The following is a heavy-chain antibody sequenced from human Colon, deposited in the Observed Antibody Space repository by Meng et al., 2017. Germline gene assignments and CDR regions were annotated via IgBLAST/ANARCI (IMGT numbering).Heavy chain of an antibody. CDR2: IIPFLGMP. CDR3: ASHSWTNNGDF. V-gene: IGHV1-69*02. D-gene: IGHD1-7*01. J-gene: IGHJ4*01. CDR1: VDTFSSYN. Sequence: QVQLVQSGAEVKKPGSSVQFSCTSSVDTFSSYNVSWVRQAPGQGLEWMGMIIPFLGMPNSAQKFQGRVSISADKSTSTAYMELTSLTSADSAVYYCASHSWTNNGDFWGHGTLVTVSS.